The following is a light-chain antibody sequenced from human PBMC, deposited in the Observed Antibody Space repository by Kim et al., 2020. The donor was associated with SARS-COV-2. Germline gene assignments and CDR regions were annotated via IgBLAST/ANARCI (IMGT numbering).Light chain of an antibody. J-gene: IGKJ2*01. Sequence: EIVLTQSPGTLSLSPRERATLSCRASQSVNNNYLAWYQQKPGQAPRLLIYGASNRATGIPDKFSGSGSGTDFTLTISRLEPEDFAVYYCQQYGSSPYTFGQGTKLEI. CDR1: QSVNNNY. CDR2: GAS. CDR3: QQYGSSPYT. V-gene: IGKV3-20*01.